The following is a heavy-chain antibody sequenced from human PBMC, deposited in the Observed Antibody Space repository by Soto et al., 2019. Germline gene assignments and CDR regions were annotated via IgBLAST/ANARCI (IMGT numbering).Heavy chain of an antibody. D-gene: IGHD2-2*03. Sequence: EVQVLESGGGLVQPGGSLRLSCAATGFTFSDFAMSWVRQAPGQGLEWVSRIYGGGNGPHYADSVKGRVTISRDNSKNTLYLQMNSLRAEYTAVYYCAKIEGMDPWAYSFDYWGQGTLVTVSS. V-gene: IGHV3-23*01. CDR1: GFTFSDFA. CDR3: AKIEGMDPWAYSFDY. CDR2: IYGGGNGP. J-gene: IGHJ4*02.